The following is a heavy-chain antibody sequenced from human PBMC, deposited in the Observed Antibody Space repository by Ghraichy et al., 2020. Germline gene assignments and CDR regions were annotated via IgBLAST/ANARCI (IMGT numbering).Heavy chain of an antibody. CDR3: ATGGGYYYDS. V-gene: IGHV1-2*02. CDR1: GYSFSGYN. Sequence: ASVKVSCKAFGYSFSGYNFHWVRQAPGQGLEWMGWIRLGSGDTNYAQKFQGSFTMTRDTSITTVYMEMTRLSSDDTAVYYCATGGGYYYDSWGQGTLVTVSS. D-gene: IGHD3-10*01. J-gene: IGHJ4*02. CDR2: IRLGSGDT.